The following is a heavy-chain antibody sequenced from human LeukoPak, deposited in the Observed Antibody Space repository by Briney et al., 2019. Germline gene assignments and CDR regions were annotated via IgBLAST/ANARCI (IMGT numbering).Heavy chain of an antibody. Sequence: SETLSPTCTVSGGSISSYYWSWIRQPPGKGLEWIGEINHSGSTNYNPSLKSRVTISVDTSKNQFSLKLSSVTAADTAVYYCARVPSTSSFGGVIVYYFDYWGQGTLATVSS. CDR3: ARVPSTSSFGGVIVYYFDY. D-gene: IGHD3-16*02. V-gene: IGHV4-34*01. CDR2: INHSGST. CDR1: GGSISSYY. J-gene: IGHJ4*02.